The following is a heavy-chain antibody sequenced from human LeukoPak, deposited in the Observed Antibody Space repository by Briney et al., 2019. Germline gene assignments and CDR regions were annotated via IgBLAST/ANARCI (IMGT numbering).Heavy chain of an antibody. J-gene: IGHJ5*02. CDR2: IYTSGST. Sequence: SETLSLTCTVSGGSISSYYWSWIRQPPGKGLEWIGYIYTSGSTNYNPSLKSRVTISVDTSKNQFSLKLSSVTAADTAVYYCARLPHGWFDPWGPGTLVTVSS. V-gene: IGHV4-4*09. CDR1: GGSISSYY. CDR3: ARLPHGWFDP.